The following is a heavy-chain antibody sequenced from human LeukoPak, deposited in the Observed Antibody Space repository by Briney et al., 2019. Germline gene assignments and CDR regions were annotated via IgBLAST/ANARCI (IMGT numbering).Heavy chain of an antibody. CDR3: AREKSGWLQYDAFDI. V-gene: IGHV3-21*01. D-gene: IGHD5-24*01. Sequence: GGSLRLSCAASGFTFSSYSMNWVRQAPGKGLEWVSSISSSSSYIYYADSVKGRFTISRDNAKNSLYLQMNSLRAEDTAVYYCAREKSGWLQYDAFDIWGQGTMVTVSS. J-gene: IGHJ3*02. CDR1: GFTFSSYS. CDR2: ISSSSSYI.